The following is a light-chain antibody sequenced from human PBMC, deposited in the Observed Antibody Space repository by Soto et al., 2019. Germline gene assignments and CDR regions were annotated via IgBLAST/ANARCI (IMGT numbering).Light chain of an antibody. V-gene: IGKV1-9*01. CDR2: AAS. CDR3: QQLNSYPWT. CDR1: QAISSY. J-gene: IGKJ1*01. Sequence: DIQLTQSPSFLSASVGDRVTITCRASQAISSYLAWFQQRPGKAPKVLIYAASTLQSGVPSRFSGSASGTEFTLTISSLQPEDFATYCCQQLNSYPWTFGQGTKVEIK.